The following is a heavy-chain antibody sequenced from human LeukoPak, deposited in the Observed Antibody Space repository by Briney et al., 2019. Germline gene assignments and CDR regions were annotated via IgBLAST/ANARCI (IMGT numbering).Heavy chain of an antibody. V-gene: IGHV4-59*01. CDR1: GGSISTYY. Sequence: SETLSLTCTVSGGSISTYYWSWIRQPPGKGLELIGHIYYSGTTNYSPSLRSRVSISIDTSKNQFSLRLTSVTAADTAIYFCARIDGDFADYWGQGTLVTVSS. J-gene: IGHJ4*02. CDR2: IYYSGTT. CDR3: ARIDGDFADY. D-gene: IGHD4-17*01.